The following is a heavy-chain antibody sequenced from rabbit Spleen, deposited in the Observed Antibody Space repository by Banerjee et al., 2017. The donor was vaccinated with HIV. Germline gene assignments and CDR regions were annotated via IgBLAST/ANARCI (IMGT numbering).Heavy chain of an antibody. Sequence: QEQLVESGGGLVQPEGSLTLTCTASGFSFSSSYDMCWVRQAPGKGLEWIACIDAGSSDFTYFASWAKGRFTISKTSSTTVTLQMTSLTAADTATYFCARDTSSSFSSYGMDLWGPGTLVTVS. CDR2: IDAGSSDFT. V-gene: IGHV1S45*01. D-gene: IGHD1-1*01. CDR1: GFSFSSSYD. J-gene: IGHJ6*01. CDR3: ARDTSSSFSSYGMDL.